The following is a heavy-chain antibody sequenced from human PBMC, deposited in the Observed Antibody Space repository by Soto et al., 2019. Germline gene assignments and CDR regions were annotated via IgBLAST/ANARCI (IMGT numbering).Heavy chain of an antibody. J-gene: IGHJ6*02. D-gene: IGHD6-13*01. V-gene: IGHV3-21*04. CDR1: GFTFSSYS. CDR3: ARGSGQQLVACYYYYGMAV. CDR2: ISSSSSYI. Sequence: EVQLVESGGGLVKPGGSLRLSCAASGFTFSSYSMNWVRQAPGKGLEWVSSISSSSSYIYYADSVKGQFTISRDNAKNSLYLKMNGLRAEDTAVFYWARGSGQQLVACYYYYGMAVWGQGTTVTFSS.